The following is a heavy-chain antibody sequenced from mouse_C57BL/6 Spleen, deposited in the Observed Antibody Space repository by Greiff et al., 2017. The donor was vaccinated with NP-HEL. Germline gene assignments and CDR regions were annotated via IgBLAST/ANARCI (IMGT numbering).Heavy chain of an antibody. CDR2: ILPGSGST. V-gene: IGHV1-9*01. CDR3: ARRILRLYFAY. D-gene: IGHD1-2*01. Sequence: QVQLQQSGAELMKPGASVKLSCKATGYTFTGYWIEWVKQRPGHGLEWIGEILPGSGSTNYIEKLKGKATFTADTSSNTAYMQLRSLTTDDSSIYYCARRILRLYFAYWGQGTTLTVSS. CDR1: GYTFTGYW. J-gene: IGHJ2*01.